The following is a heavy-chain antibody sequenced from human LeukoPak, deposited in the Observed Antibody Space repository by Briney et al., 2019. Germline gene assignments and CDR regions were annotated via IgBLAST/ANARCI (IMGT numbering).Heavy chain of an antibody. D-gene: IGHD2-15*01. Sequence: WASVKVSCKASGYTFTSYGISWVRQAPGQGLEWMGWISAYNGNTNYAQKLQGRVTMTTDTSTSTAYMELRSLRSDDTAVYYCARILCSGGSCYSSYYYGMDVWGQGTTVTVPS. CDR3: ARILCSGGSCYSSYYYGMDV. CDR2: ISAYNGNT. V-gene: IGHV1-18*01. CDR1: GYTFTSYG. J-gene: IGHJ6*02.